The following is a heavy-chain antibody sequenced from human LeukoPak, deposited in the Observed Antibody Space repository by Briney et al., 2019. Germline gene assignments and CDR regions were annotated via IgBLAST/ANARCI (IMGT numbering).Heavy chain of an antibody. D-gene: IGHD3-10*01. V-gene: IGHV1-24*01. CDR1: GYTLTELS. CDR2: FDPEDGET. J-gene: IGHJ3*02. Sequence: ASVKVSCKVSGYTLTELSMHWVRQAPGKGLEWMGGFDPEDGETIYAQKFQGRVTMTEDTSTDTAYMELSSLRSEDTAVYYCATDPTMVRGVIISGGNDASDIWGQGTMVTVSS. CDR3: ATDPTMVRGVIISGGNDASDI.